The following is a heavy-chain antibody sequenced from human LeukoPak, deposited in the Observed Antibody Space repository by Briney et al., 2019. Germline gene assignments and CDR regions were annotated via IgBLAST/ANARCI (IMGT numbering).Heavy chain of an antibody. CDR3: ARQQNRGYGLPFDY. Sequence: SETLSLTCTVSGGSISSSRYYWGWIRQPPGKELEWIGSIYYSGNTYYNPSLKSRVTISVDTSKNQFSLKLSSVTAADTAVYYCARQQNRGYGLPFDYWGQGTLVTVPS. V-gene: IGHV4-39*01. J-gene: IGHJ4*02. CDR2: IYYSGNT. D-gene: IGHD5-12*01. CDR1: GGSISSSRYY.